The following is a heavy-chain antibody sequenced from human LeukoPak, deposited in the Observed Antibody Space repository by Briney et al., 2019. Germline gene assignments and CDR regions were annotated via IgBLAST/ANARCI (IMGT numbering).Heavy chain of an antibody. CDR1: GGSISSYY. D-gene: IGHD3-10*01. J-gene: IGHJ6*02. CDR2: IYYSGST. V-gene: IGHV4-59*12. CDR3: ARGTWFGEFTNTPGYYYYGMDV. Sequence: SETLSLTCTVSGGSISSYYWSWIRQPPGKGLEWIGYIYYSGSTNYNPSLKSRVTISVDTSKNQFSLKLSSVTAADTAVHYCARGTWFGEFTNTPGYYYYGMDVWGQGTTVTVSS.